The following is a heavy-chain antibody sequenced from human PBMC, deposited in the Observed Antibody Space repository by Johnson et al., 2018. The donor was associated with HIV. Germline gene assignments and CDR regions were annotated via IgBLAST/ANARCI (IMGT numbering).Heavy chain of an antibody. CDR2: IRYDGSNK. CDR3: ARSDRAEGGRGDAFHI. D-gene: IGHD3-16*01. CDR1: GFIVSNYG. J-gene: IGHJ3*02. V-gene: IGHV3-33*01. Sequence: QVQLVESGGGVVQPGRSLRLSCAVSGFIVSNYGMHWVRQAPGKGLEWVAFIRYDGSNKYNADSVKGRFTISRDNSKTTLYLQMNSLRDEDTAIYYCARSDRAEGGRGDAFHIWGQGTMVTVSS.